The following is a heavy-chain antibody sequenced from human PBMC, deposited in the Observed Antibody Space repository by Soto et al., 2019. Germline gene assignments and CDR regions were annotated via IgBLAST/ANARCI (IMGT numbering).Heavy chain of an antibody. Sequence: QVQLQGSGPGLVKPSQTLSLTCTVSGGSISSGGYYWTGIRQHPGKGLEWIGSIYDNGDNHYNPALKRRVTISVDTSKNPFLLKLYSVTAADTAVYYCVRGGGEKFAMYDAFEIWGQGTMVTVSS. CDR3: VRGGGEKFAMYDAFEI. CDR1: GGSISSGGYY. CDR2: IYDNGDN. D-gene: IGHD2-21*01. V-gene: IGHV4-31*03. J-gene: IGHJ3*02.